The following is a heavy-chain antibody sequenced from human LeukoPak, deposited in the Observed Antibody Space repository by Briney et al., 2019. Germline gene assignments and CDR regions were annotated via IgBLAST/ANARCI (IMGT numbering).Heavy chain of an antibody. J-gene: IGHJ4*02. D-gene: IGHD3-16*01. CDR2: ISYDGSNK. CDR1: GFTFSSYA. Sequence: PGRSLRLSCAASGFTFSSYAMHWVRQAPGKGLEWVAVISYDGSNKYYVDSVKGRFTISRDNSKNTLYLQMNSLRAEDTAVYYCARDGFGAFDYWGQGTLVTVSS. CDR3: ARDGFGAFDY. V-gene: IGHV3-30-3*01.